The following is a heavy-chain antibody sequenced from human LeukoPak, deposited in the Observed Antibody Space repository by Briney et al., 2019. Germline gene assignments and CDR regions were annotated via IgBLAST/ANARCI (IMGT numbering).Heavy chain of an antibody. CDR2: ISSSSSYI. CDR1: GFTFSRYS. V-gene: IGHV3-21*01. D-gene: IGHD3-9*01. CDR3: ARIGRILTYDY. Sequence: GGSLRLSCAASGFTFSRYSMNWVRHAPGKGLEWVSSISSSSSYIYYAATVKGRFTISRDNAKNSLYLQMNSLRAQDTAVYYCARIGRILTYDYWGQGTLVTVSS. J-gene: IGHJ4*02.